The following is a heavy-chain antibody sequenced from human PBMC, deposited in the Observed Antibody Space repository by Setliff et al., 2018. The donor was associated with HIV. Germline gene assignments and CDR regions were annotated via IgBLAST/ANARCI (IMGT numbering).Heavy chain of an antibody. J-gene: IGHJ3*01. CDR3: AKHMVRGAITGEAFDV. CDR2: IFPGDSDT. D-gene: IGHD3-10*01. CDR1: GDKSMTYW. V-gene: IGHV5-51*01. Sequence: GESLKISCKASGDKSMTYWIGWVRQMPGKGLEWMGIIFPGDSDTKYSLSFEGQVTISADKSINTAYLQWTSLRASDTAMYYCAKHMVRGAITGEAFDVWGQGTMVTVSS.